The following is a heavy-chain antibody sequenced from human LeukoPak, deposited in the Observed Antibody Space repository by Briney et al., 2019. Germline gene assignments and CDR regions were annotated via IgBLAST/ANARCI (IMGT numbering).Heavy chain of an antibody. Sequence: GGSLRLSCAASGFTFSSYSMNWVRQAPGKGLEWVSSISSSSSYIYYADSVKGRFTISRDNAKNSLYLQMNSLRAEGTAVYYCARDVSAYNWFDPWGQGTLVTVSS. CDR1: GFTFSSYS. V-gene: IGHV3-21*01. J-gene: IGHJ5*02. D-gene: IGHD5/OR15-5a*01. CDR3: ARDVSAYNWFDP. CDR2: ISSSSSYI.